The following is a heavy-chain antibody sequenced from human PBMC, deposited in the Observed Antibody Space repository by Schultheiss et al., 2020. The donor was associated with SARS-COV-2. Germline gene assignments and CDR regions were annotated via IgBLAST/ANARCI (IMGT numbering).Heavy chain of an antibody. CDR2: IYYSGST. J-gene: IGHJ6*03. Sequence: SETLSLTCTVSGGSISSGGYYWGWIRQPPGKGLEWIGYIYYSGSTNYNPSLKSRVTISVDTSKNQFSLKLSSVTAADTAVYYCAGGEYCSGGSCSGYYYYYYMDVWGKGTTVTVSS. CDR1: GGSISSGGYY. D-gene: IGHD2-15*01. V-gene: IGHV4-61*05. CDR3: AGGEYCSGGSCSGYYYYYYMDV.